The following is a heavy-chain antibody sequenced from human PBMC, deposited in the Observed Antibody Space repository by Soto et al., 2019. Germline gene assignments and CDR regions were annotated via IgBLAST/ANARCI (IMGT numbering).Heavy chain of an antibody. D-gene: IGHD3-3*01. V-gene: IGHV3-23*01. J-gene: IGHJ6*02. CDR1: GFTFSSYA. CDR3: AKGGAIFGVVIDYYYYYGMDV. Sequence: EVQLLESGGGLVQPGGSLRLSCAASGFTFSSYAMSWVRQAPGKGLEWVSAISGSGGSTYYADSVKGRFTISRDNSKNTLYLQMNSLRAEDTAVYYCAKGGAIFGVVIDYYYYYGMDVWGQGTTVTVSS. CDR2: ISGSGGST.